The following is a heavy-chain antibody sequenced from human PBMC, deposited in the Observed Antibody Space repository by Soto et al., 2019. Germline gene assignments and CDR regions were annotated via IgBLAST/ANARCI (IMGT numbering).Heavy chain of an antibody. V-gene: IGHV1-18*01. J-gene: IGHJ4*02. D-gene: IGHD3-3*01. CDR2: ISAYNGNT. CDR1: GYTFTSYG. Sequence: ASVTVSCKASGYTFTSYGIIWVRQAPGQGLEWMGWISAYNGNTNYAQKLQGRVTMTTDTSTSTAYMELRSLRSDDTAVYYCARPSGSYYDFWSGQSSLYYFDYWGQGALVTVSS. CDR3: ARPSGSYYDFWSGQSSLYYFDY.